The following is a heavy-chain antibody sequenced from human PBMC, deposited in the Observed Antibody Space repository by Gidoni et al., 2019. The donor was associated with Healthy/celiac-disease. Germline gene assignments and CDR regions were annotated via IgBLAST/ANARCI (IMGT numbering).Heavy chain of an antibody. J-gene: IGHJ4*02. CDR1: GFTFSSYG. Sequence: QVQLVESGGGVVQPGRSLRLSCAASGFTFSSYGMHWVRQAPGKGLEWVAVISYDGSKKYYADSVKGRFTISRDNSKNTLYLQMNSLRAEDTAVYYCAKDENDYGDYPFDYWGQGTLVTVSS. D-gene: IGHD4-17*01. V-gene: IGHV3-30*18. CDR2: ISYDGSKK. CDR3: AKDENDYGDYPFDY.